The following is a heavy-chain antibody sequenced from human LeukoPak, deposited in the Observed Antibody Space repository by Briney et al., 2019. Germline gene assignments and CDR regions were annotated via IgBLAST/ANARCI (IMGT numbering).Heavy chain of an antibody. CDR3: ARTQWGWFDP. V-gene: IGHV3-30*04. J-gene: IGHJ5*02. CDR2: ISYDGSNK. D-gene: IGHD1-26*01. Sequence: GRSLRLSCAASAFTFRSYAMHWVRQAPGKGLDWVAVISYDGSNKYYADSVKGRFTISRDNAKQSLYLQINSLRAEDTAVYYCARTQWGWFDPWGQGTLVTVSS. CDR1: AFTFRSYA.